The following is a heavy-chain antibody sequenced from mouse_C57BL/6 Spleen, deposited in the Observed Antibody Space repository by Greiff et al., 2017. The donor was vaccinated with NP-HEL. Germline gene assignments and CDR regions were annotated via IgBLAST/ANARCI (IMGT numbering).Heavy chain of an antibody. CDR1: GFSLTSYA. CDR2: IWPGGGP. CDR3: ARIDYGAWFAY. D-gene: IGHD2-4*01. Sequence: QVQLKESGPGLVAPSPSLSIPCTVSGFSLTSYAISWVRPPPGKGLEWLGVIWPGGGPNYNSALKSRLSLSKDNSKSQVFLKMNSLQNDDTARYYCARIDYGAWFAYWGQGTLVTVSA. J-gene: IGHJ3*01. V-gene: IGHV2-9-1*01.